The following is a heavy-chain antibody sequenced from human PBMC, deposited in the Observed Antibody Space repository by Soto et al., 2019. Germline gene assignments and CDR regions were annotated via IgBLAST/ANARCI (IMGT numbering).Heavy chain of an antibody. CDR1: GFTFRNYN. CDR3: ARDIASTGGGYFDS. D-gene: IGHD4-17*01. CDR2: ISTGGAYM. J-gene: IGHJ4*02. Sequence: EVQLVESGGGLVKAGGSLRLFCTASGFTFRNYNMNWVRQAPGKGLEWVSSISTGGAYMFYADSVKGRFTISRDNAQNSLFLQIDRPRAEDTAVYYCARDIASTGGGYFDSWGRGTLFTFSS. V-gene: IGHV3-21*06.